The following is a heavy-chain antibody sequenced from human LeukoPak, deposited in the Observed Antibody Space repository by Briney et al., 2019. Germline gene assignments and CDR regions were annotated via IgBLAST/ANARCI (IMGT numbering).Heavy chain of an antibody. CDR2: INHSGST. D-gene: IGHD2-2*01. V-gene: IGHV4-34*01. CDR1: GGSFSDYY. CDR3: AREERRRCSSTSCYAGYYYYYMDV. Sequence: PSETLSLTCAIYGGSFSDYYWTWIRQPPGKGLEWIGEINHSGSTNSNPSLESRVTISVDTSNNHFSLKLSSVTAADTAVYYCAREERRRCSSTSCYAGYYYYYMDVWGKGTTVTISS. J-gene: IGHJ6*03.